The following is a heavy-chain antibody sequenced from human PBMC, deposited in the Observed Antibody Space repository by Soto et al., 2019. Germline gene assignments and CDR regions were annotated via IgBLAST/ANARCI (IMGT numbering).Heavy chain of an antibody. CDR1: RFTFSNYA. CDR2: INGRGAST. V-gene: IGHV3-23*01. Sequence: PGGSLRLSCAASRFTFSNYAMSWVRQAPGKGLEWVSVINGRGASTYYADSVRGRFTISRDNSKNTLYLQMSSLRAEDTAVYYCAKHSSPSGNYYYYIMDVWGQGTTVTVSS. D-gene: IGHD6-6*01. J-gene: IGHJ6*02. CDR3: AKHSSPSGNYYYYIMDV.